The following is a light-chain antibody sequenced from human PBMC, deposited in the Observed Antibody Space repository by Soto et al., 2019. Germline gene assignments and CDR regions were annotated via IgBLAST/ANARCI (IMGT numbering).Light chain of an antibody. CDR1: QSVSSSY. Sequence: EIVLTQSPGTLSLSPGERATLSCRASQSVSSSYLAWYQQKPGQAPRLLIYGASSRATGIPDRFSGSGSGTDFTLTISTLEPEVFAVYYCQQYGSSPFFAPGTKVDIK. V-gene: IGKV3-20*01. CDR3: QQYGSSPF. J-gene: IGKJ3*01. CDR2: GAS.